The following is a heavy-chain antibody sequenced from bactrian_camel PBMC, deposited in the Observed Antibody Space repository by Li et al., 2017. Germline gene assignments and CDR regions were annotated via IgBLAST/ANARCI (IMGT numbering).Heavy chain of an antibody. J-gene: IGHJ4*01. D-gene: IGHD5*01. V-gene: IGHV3S53*01. Sequence: HVQLVESGGTSAQPGGSLKLTCTTCEHPFRTIAWFRQGSGSECEWIALIGGDGSTSYADSVKVRFTISRDYAKNSVYLQMNSLLSEDTALYYCATDAGLGWNMYNYWGQGTQVTVS. CDR2: IGGDGST. CDR1: EHPFRT. CDR3: ATDAGLGWNMYNY.